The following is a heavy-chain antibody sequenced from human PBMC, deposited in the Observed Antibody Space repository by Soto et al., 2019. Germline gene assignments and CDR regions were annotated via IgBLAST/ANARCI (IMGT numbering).Heavy chain of an antibody. Sequence: GASLKISCAASGFTFSTYGMHWVSQAPGKGLEWVAVIWYDGSNKYYADSVKGRFTISRDNSKNTLYLQMNSLRAEDTAVYYCARAPILRYFDWSQYYFDYWGQGTLVTVSS. CDR1: GFTFSTYG. J-gene: IGHJ4*02. D-gene: IGHD3-9*01. V-gene: IGHV3-33*01. CDR3: ARAPILRYFDWSQYYFDY. CDR2: IWYDGSNK.